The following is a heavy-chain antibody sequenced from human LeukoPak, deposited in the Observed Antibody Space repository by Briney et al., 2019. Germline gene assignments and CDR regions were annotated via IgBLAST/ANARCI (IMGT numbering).Heavy chain of an antibody. J-gene: IGHJ6*02. V-gene: IGHV3-30-3*01. CDR2: ISYDGSNK. D-gene: IGHD2-15*01. CDR1: GFTFSSYA. CDR3: AREEFVVVVAVTGYGMDV. Sequence: PGGSLRLSCAASGFTFSSYAMHWVRQAPGKGLEWVAVISYDGSNKYYADSVKGRFTISRDNSKNTLYLQMNSLRAEDTAVYYCAREEFVVVVAVTGYGMDVWGQGTTVTVSS.